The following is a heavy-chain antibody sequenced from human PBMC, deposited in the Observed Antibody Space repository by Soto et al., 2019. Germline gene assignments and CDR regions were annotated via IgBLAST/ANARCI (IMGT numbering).Heavy chain of an antibody. Sequence: QITLKESGPTLVKPTQTLTLTCTFSGFSLSTSGVGVGWIRQPPGKAMEWLALIYWNDDKRYSPSLKSRLTITKDTSKNQVVLTMTNMDPVDTATYYCAHFLIWSGYPYYFDYWGQGTLVTVSS. CDR2: IYWNDDK. V-gene: IGHV2-5*01. J-gene: IGHJ4*02. D-gene: IGHD3-3*01. CDR3: AHFLIWSGYPYYFDY. CDR1: GFSLSTSGVG.